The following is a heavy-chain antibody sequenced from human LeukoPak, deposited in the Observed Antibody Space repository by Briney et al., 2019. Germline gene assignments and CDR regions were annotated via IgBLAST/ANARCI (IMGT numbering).Heavy chain of an antibody. CDR2: IYTSGST. CDR3: ARRRVCSGGSCGAFDI. Sequence: SETLSLTCTVSGCSISSYYWSWIRQPAGKGLEWIGRIYTSGSTNYNPSLKSRVTMSVDTSKNQFSLKLSSVTAADTAVYYCARRRVCSGGSCGAFDIWGQGTMVTVSS. J-gene: IGHJ3*02. CDR1: GCSISSYY. V-gene: IGHV4-4*07. D-gene: IGHD2-15*01.